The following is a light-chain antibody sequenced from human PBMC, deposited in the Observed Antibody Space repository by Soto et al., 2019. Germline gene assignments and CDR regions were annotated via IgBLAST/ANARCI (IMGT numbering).Light chain of an antibody. CDR2: GAS. CDR3: QQYTGAPLT. Sequence: EIVMTQSPATLSVSPGERATLSCRASQSVGSNLAWYHQKPGQAPSLLIYGASTRATGIPAGFSGSGSGTEFTLTISSLQSEDFAVYYCQQYTGAPLTFGQGTKVDIK. V-gene: IGKV3D-15*01. J-gene: IGKJ1*01. CDR1: QSVGSN.